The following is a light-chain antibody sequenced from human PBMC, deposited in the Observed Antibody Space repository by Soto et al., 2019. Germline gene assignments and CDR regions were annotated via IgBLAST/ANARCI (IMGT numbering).Light chain of an antibody. CDR2: GAS. Sequence: TQSPAILSVSPGERATLSCRASQSVRSSHLAWYQQMPGQAPRLLIYGASNRATGIPDRFSGSGSGTDFTLTISRLEPEDFAVYYCQQYGSSGTFGQGTKVDIK. CDR3: QQYGSSGT. J-gene: IGKJ1*01. V-gene: IGKV3-20*01. CDR1: QSVRSSH.